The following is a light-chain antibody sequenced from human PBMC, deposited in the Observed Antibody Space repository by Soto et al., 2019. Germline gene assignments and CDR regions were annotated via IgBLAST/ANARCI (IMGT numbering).Light chain of an antibody. CDR1: QSVSSN. CDR3: QQYNNLPYT. J-gene: IGKJ2*01. CDR2: GAS. V-gene: IGKV3-15*01. Sequence: EIVMTQSPATLSVSPGERATLYCRASQSVSSNLAWYQQKPCQAPRLLIYGASTRATGIPARFSGSGSGTEFTLTISILQSEDFAVYYCQQYNNLPYTFGQGTKLEIK.